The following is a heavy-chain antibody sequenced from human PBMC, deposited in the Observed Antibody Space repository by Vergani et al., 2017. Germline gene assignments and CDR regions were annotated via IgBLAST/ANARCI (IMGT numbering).Heavy chain of an antibody. CDR1: GFTFSSYG. CDR2: ISSSGSTI. Sequence: VQLVESGGGVVQPGRSLRLSCAASGFTFSSYGMHWVRQAPGKGLEWVSYISSSGSTIYYADSVKGRFTISRDNAKNSLYLQMNSLRAEDTAVYYCAREQMGVTMVRGVISLIGGAPAGMDVWGQGTTVTVSS. D-gene: IGHD3-10*01. J-gene: IGHJ6*02. CDR3: AREQMGVTMVRGVISLIGGAPAGMDV. V-gene: IGHV3-48*04.